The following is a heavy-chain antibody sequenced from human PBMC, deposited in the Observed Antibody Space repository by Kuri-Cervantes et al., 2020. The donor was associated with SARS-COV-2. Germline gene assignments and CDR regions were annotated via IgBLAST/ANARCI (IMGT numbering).Heavy chain of an antibody. CDR2: IYTSGST. Sequence: SETLSLTCTVSGGSISSGSYYWSWIRQPAGKGLEWIGRIYTSGSTNYNPSLKSRVTISVDTSKNQFSLKLSSVTAADTAVYYCASSGHKVAFDIWRQGTMVTVSS. D-gene: IGHD2-15*01. J-gene: IGHJ3*02. CDR1: GGSISSGSYY. CDR3: ASSGHKVAFDI. V-gene: IGHV4-61*02.